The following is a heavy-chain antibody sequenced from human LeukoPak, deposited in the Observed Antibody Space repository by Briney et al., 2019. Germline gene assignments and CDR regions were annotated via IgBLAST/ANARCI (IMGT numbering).Heavy chain of an antibody. J-gene: IGHJ4*02. D-gene: IGHD1-26*01. CDR3: AKDLQWELPGVFDC. CDR1: GFTFSSYG. Sequence: GGSLRLSCAASGFTFSSYGMSWVRQAPGKGLEWVSAIGGSGGTTYYADSVKGRFTISRDNSEKTLYLQMNSLRAEDTAVYYRAKDLQWELPGVFDCWGQGTLVTVSS. CDR2: IGGSGGTT. V-gene: IGHV3-23*01.